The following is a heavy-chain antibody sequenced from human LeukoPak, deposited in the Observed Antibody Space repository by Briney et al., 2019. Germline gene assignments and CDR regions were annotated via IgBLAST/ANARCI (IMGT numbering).Heavy chain of an antibody. CDR3: GRDFVVDAFDI. V-gene: IGHV1-18*01. CDR2: ISAYNGNT. Sequence: ASVKVSCKASGYTFTSYAISWVRQAPGQGLEWMGWISAYNGNTNYAQNLQGRVTMTTDTSTSTAYMELRSLRSDDTAVYYCGRDFVVDAFDIWGQGTMVTVSS. CDR1: GYTFTSYA. D-gene: IGHD2-21*01. J-gene: IGHJ3*02.